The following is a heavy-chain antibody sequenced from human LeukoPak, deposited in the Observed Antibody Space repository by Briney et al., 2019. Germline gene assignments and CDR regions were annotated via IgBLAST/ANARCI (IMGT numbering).Heavy chain of an antibody. Sequence: ASVKVSCKASGYIFTSHYIQWARQVPGQGLEWMGLIHPIGGSTTYAQRFQGRVTMTRDTATSTVYMELRSLRSEDTAIYYCARCDFNSGSYYFDYWGQGSVVTVSS. J-gene: IGHJ4*02. D-gene: IGHD3-10*01. V-gene: IGHV1-46*01. CDR3: ARCDFNSGSYYFDY. CDR1: GYIFTSHY. CDR2: IHPIGGST.